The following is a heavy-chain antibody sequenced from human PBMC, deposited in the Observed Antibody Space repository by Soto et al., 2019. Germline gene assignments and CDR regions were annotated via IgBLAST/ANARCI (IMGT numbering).Heavy chain of an antibody. V-gene: IGHV3-53*01. CDR1: GLTVSGKKY. CDR2: VYDLDGT. J-gene: IGHJ4*02. Sequence: DVQLVESGGGLIQPGGSLRLSCVASGLTVSGKKYMAWVRQAPGKGPEWVSGVYDLDGTYYADSVRGRFTISRDNAKNTVFLQMNSLRAEDTAVYYCARGGGSQAHPPDYWGQGTLVTVSS. CDR3: ARGGGSQAHPPDY. D-gene: IGHD1-26*01.